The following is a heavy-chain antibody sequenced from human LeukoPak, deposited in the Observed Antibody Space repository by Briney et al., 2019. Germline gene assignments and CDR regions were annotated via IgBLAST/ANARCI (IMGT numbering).Heavy chain of an antibody. Sequence: GESLKISCKGCGYSFTSYWIGWVRQMPGKGLEWMGIIYPGDSDTRYSPSFQGQVTISADKSISTAYLQWSSLKASDTAMYYCARHGLADLYGMDVWGQGTTVTVSS. CDR2: IYPGDSDT. J-gene: IGHJ6*02. CDR1: GYSFTSYW. CDR3: ARHGLADLYGMDV. V-gene: IGHV5-51*01.